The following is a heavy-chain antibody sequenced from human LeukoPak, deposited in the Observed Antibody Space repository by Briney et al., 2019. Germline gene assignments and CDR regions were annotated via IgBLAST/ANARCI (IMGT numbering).Heavy chain of an antibody. CDR3: ARGLGYCTTTSCYNEH. CDR2: ISSSSYI. J-gene: IGHJ1*01. Sequence: GGSLRLSCAASGFTFSSYSMNWVRQAPGKGLEWVSSISSSSYICYADSVKGRFTISRDNAKNSLYLQMNSLRVEDTAVYYCARGLGYCTTTSCYNEHWGQGTQVTVSS. D-gene: IGHD2-2*02. CDR1: GFTFSSYS. V-gene: IGHV3-21*01.